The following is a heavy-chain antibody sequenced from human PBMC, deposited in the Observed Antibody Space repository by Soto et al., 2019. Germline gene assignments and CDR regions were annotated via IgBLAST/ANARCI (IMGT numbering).Heavy chain of an antibody. CDR3: ARDWLRRDDILTPSRNFNL. D-gene: IGHD3-9*01. CDR2: ISFNGIKK. V-gene: IGHV3-30*04. J-gene: IGHJ2*01. Sequence: QEQLVESGGGVVRPGKSLRLSCEASGFNFTYNAMHWVRQAPGKGLEWVAVISFNGIKKFYARSVKGRFTISRDNSKNTLYLQINNLRTGDTAVYYCARDWLRRDDILTPSRNFNLWGQGTLVTAS. CDR1: GFNFTYNA.